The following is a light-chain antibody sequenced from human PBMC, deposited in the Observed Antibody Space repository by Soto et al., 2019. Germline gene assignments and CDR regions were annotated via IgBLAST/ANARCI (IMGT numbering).Light chain of an antibody. J-gene: IGKJ1*01. CDR1: QSISIY. CDR3: QQTYTIPPT. CDR2: AAS. V-gene: IGKV1-39*01. Sequence: DIQMTQSPSSLSASVGDRVTITCRATQSISIYLNWYQHKPGKAPHALIYAASSLQSGVPSRFSGRGSGTDCTPTTTRLQPEDFATYYWQQTYTIPPTFGQGTKVDI.